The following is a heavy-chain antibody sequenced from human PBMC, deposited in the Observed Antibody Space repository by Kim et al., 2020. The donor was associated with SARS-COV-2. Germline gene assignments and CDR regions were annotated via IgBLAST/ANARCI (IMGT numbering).Heavy chain of an antibody. J-gene: IGHJ4*02. CDR3: ARSNWGNWNDVENFLDY. Sequence: GGSLRLSCAASGFTFSSFGMHWVRQAPGKGLEWVAVIWFDGSNKYYAESVKGRFTISRDNSKNTLYLQMNSLRAEDTALYYCARSNWGNWNDVENFLDYWGQGTLVTVSS. V-gene: IGHV3-33*01. D-gene: IGHD1-20*01. CDR1: GFTFSSFG. CDR2: IWFDGSNK.